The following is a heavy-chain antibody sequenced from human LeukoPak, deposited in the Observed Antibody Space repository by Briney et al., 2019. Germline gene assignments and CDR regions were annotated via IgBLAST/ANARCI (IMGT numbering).Heavy chain of an antibody. CDR2: ISGSGSSM. CDR1: GFTFSSYA. J-gene: IGHJ4*02. V-gene: IGHV3-23*01. CDR3: AKALYGDYGRFDY. D-gene: IGHD4-17*01. Sequence: PGGSLRLSCAASGFTFSSYAMNWVRQAPGKGLEWVSIISGSGSSMYYADSVKGRFTISRDDSKNTLYLQMNSLRAEDTAVYYCAKALYGDYGRFDYWGQGTLVTVSS.